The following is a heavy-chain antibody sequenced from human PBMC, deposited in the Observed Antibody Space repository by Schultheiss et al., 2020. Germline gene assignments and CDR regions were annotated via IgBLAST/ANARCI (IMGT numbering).Heavy chain of an antibody. CDR1: GGSISSYY. Sequence: GSLRLSCTVSGGSISSYYWSWIRQPPGKGLEWIGYIYYSGSTNYNPSLKSRVTISVDTSKNQFSLKLSSVTAADTAVYYCARSFRCGGSTRGWYFDLWGCGTLVTVSS. V-gene: IGHV4-59*01. J-gene: IGHJ2*01. CDR3: ARSFRCGGSTRGWYFDL. D-gene: IGHD2-15*01. CDR2: IYYSGST.